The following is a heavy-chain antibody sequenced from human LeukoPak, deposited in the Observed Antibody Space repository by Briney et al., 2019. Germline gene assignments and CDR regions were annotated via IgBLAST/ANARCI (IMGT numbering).Heavy chain of an antibody. Sequence: GASVKVSYKASGGTFSSYAISWVRQAPGQGLEWMGGIIPIFGTANYAQKFQGRVTITTDESTSTAYMELSSLRSEDTAVYYCARDRGYCSSTSCFLFDYWGQGTLVTVSS. J-gene: IGHJ4*02. CDR2: IIPIFGTA. CDR3: ARDRGYCSSTSCFLFDY. D-gene: IGHD2-2*01. V-gene: IGHV1-69*05. CDR1: GGTFSSYA.